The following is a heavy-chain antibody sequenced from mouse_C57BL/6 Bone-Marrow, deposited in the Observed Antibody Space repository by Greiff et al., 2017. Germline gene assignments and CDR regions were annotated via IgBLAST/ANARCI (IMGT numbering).Heavy chain of an antibody. CDR3: TSFNYYGSSSDY. CDR2: IDPETGGT. J-gene: IGHJ2*01. CDR1: GYTFTDYE. V-gene: IGHV1-15*01. D-gene: IGHD1-1*01. Sequence: VQLQQSGAELVRPGASVTLSCKASGYTFTDYEMHWVKQTPVHGLEWIGAIDPETGGTAYNQKFKGKAILTADKSSSTAYMGLRSLTSEDSAVYYCTSFNYYGSSSDYWGQGTTLTVSS.